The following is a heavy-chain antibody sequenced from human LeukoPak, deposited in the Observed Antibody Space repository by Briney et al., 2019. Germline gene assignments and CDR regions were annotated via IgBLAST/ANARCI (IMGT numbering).Heavy chain of an antibody. CDR3: ARSRYCTNGICSYFDY. Sequence: PGGSLRLSCAASGFTVSSNYMSWVRQAPGKGLEWVSVIYSGGSTYYADSVKGRFTISRDNSKNTLYLQMNSLRAEDTAVYYCARSRYCTNGICSYFDYWGQGTLVTVSS. D-gene: IGHD2-8*01. CDR1: GFTVSSNY. V-gene: IGHV3-53*01. CDR2: IYSGGST. J-gene: IGHJ4*02.